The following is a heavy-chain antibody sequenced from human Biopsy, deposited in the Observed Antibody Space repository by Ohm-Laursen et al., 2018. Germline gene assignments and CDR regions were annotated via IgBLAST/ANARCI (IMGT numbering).Heavy chain of an antibody. V-gene: IGHV4-34*01. CDR2: INQTGST. J-gene: IGHJ6*02. D-gene: IGHD5-12*01. CDR3: ARGSGYFKLDF. Sequence: TPSLTCAVNGESSSGYFWNWSRQPPGKGLGWFGEINQTGSTKYNPSLKRRATLSADSSNSQYSLRLASVSAADTAIYYCARGSGYFKLDFWGQGTTVTVSS. CDR1: GESSSGYF.